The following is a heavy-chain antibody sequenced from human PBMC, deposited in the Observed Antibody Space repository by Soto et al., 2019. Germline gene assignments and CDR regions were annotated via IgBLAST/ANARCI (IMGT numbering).Heavy chain of an antibody. CDR2: AYPRDSYT. V-gene: IGHV5-51*01. J-gene: IGHJ4*02. CDR1: GYIFIDYW. CDR3: ARPPLPGYSIHFNS. Sequence: PGESLKISCKASGYIFIDYWIGWLRQMPGKGLEWMGIAYPRDSYTRYSPFFQGQVTISADRSTGTAFLQWRSLKASDTALYYCARPPLPGYSIHFNSWGQGTLVTVSS. D-gene: IGHD2-15*01.